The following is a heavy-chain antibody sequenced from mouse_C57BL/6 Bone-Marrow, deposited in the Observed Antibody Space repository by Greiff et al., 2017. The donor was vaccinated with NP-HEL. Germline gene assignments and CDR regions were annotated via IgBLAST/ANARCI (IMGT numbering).Heavy chain of an antibody. D-gene: IGHD1-1*01. Sequence: EVQVVESGGGLVKPGGSLKLSCAASGFTFSDYGMHWVRQAPEKGLEWVAYISSGSSTIYYADTVKGRFTISRDNAKNTLFLQMTSLRSEDTAIYYCSRDYYGSSSYYFDYWGQGTTLTVSS. V-gene: IGHV5-17*01. CDR1: GFTFSDYG. CDR3: SRDYYGSSSYYFDY. J-gene: IGHJ2*01. CDR2: ISSGSSTI.